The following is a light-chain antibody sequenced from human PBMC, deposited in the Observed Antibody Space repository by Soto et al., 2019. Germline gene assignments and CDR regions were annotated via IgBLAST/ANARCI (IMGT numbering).Light chain of an antibody. J-gene: IGLJ2*01. Sequence: SYTLTQPPSVSAAPGQTASIACGGDRIGSKSVHLYQQKAGQAPVLVVYDDSDRPSGIPERFSGSNSQSTATLTISRVEAGDEADYLCQVWDSSTDHAVFGGGNKLTVL. CDR2: DDS. CDR3: QVWDSSTDHAV. V-gene: IGLV3-21*02. CDR1: RIGSKS.